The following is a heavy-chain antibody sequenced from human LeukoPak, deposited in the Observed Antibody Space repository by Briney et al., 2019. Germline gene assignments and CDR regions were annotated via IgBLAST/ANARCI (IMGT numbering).Heavy chain of an antibody. Sequence: SETLSLTCAVYGGSFSDYDWSWIRQPPGKGREWIGEINQSGSTNCAPSLKSRVSMSIDTSKSPFSLNLRSVTAADTAVYYCARYVPVKTGTTKASFDYWGQGALVTVSS. CDR2: INQSGST. D-gene: IGHD1-1*01. CDR1: GGSFSDYD. V-gene: IGHV4-34*01. CDR3: ARYVPVKTGTTKASFDY. J-gene: IGHJ4*02.